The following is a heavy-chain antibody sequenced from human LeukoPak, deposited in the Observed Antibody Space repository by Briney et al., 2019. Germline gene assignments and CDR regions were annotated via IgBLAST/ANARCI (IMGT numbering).Heavy chain of an antibody. CDR2: VIVPTGSM. D-gene: IGHD7-27*01. J-gene: IGHJ4*02. CDR3: ARDFARTGDYHHFDY. Sequence: GGSLRLSCAASGFTFAAYSMNWVRQAPGKGLEWVSSVIVPTGSMYYGDSVKGRFTISRDNAMNSLYLQMSSLRAEDTAVYYCARDFARTGDYHHFDYWGQGTLVIVSS. V-gene: IGHV3-21*01. CDR1: GFTFAAYS.